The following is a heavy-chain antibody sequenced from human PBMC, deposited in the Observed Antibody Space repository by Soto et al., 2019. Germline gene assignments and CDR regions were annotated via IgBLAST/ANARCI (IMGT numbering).Heavy chain of an antibody. J-gene: IGHJ4*02. CDR3: ATRSPAFDY. Sequence: QVQLVQSGHEVKKPGASVKVSCKTSGYTFTSYGISWVRQAPGQGLERMGWISTYKGNTTYAQKLHGRVTMTTDTYKSTAYMELRSLRYDDTFVYYCATRSPAFDYLGQGTMVTVSS. CDR1: GYTFTSYG. CDR2: ISTYKGNT. V-gene: IGHV1-18*01.